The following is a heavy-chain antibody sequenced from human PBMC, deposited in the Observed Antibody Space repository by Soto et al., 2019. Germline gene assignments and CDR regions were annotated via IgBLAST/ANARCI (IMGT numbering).Heavy chain of an antibody. V-gene: IGHV1-58*01. Sequence: GASVKVSCKASGLTFIDSAVQWVRQTRGHRLEWIGWIVVGSGNTNYAQEFQGRVTITRDMSTNTVYMEMSSLRSEDSAVFYCAADVLTFFFVMIRHHPGSTLSPARRSFD. D-gene: IGHD1-26*01. CDR1: GLTFIDSA. J-gene: IGHJ2*01. CDR3: AADVLTFFFVMIRHHPGSTLSPARRSFD. CDR2: IVVGSGNT.